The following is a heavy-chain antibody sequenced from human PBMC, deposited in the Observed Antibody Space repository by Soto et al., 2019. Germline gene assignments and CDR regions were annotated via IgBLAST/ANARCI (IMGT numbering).Heavy chain of an antibody. CDR1: GYTFTSYY. CDR3: AREGEEYDILTGHDNWFDP. J-gene: IGHJ5*02. V-gene: IGHV1-46*01. Sequence: RASVKVSCKASGYTFTSYYMHWVRQAPGQGLEWMGIINPSGGSTSYAQKFQGRVTMTRDTSTSTVYMELSSLRSEDTDVYYCAREGEEYDILTGHDNWFDPWGQGTLVTVS. CDR2: INPSGGST. D-gene: IGHD3-9*01.